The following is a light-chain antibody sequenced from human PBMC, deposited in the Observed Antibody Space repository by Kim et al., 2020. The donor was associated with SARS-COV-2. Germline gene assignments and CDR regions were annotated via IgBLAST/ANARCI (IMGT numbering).Light chain of an antibody. Sequence: DIQMTQFPSTLSASVGDRVIITCRASQSVSSRLAWYQQKPGEAPKLLIYHASSLESGVPSRFSGSGAGTEFTLTISSLQPGDFATYYCQQYSTYWTFGQGTKVDIK. CDR2: HAS. CDR3: QQYSTYWT. J-gene: IGKJ1*01. V-gene: IGKV1-5*01. CDR1: QSVSSR.